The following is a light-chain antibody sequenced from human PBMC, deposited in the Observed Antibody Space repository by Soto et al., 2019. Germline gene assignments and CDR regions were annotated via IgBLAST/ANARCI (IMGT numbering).Light chain of an antibody. V-gene: IGKV1-5*01. CDR2: DAS. CDR1: QTIDKW. CDR3: QQYHTYPWT. J-gene: IGKJ1*01. Sequence: DIQMTQSTSSLSESMGDRLSSSCRASQTIDKWLAWYQQKGGKAPKLLIYDASRLQSGVPSRFSGSGSGTEFTLTISSLQTDDFATYYCQQYHTYPWTFGQGAKVDI.